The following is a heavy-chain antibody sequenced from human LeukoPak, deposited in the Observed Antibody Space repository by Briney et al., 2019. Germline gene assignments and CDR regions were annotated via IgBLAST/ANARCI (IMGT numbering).Heavy chain of an antibody. CDR2: INPNSGGT. D-gene: IGHD3-22*01. Sequence: ASVKVSCKASRYTFTGYYMHWVRQAPGQGLEWMGWINPNSGGTNYAQKFQGRVTMTRDTSISTAYMELSRLRSDDTAVYYCARSPLYDSSGYSLDYWGQGTLVTVSS. J-gene: IGHJ4*02. CDR3: ARSPLYDSSGYSLDY. V-gene: IGHV1-2*02. CDR1: RYTFTGYY.